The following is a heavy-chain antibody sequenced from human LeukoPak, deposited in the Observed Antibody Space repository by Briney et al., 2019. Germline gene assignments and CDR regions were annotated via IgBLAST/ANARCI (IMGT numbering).Heavy chain of an antibody. D-gene: IGHD3-10*01. CDR1: GGSISSGSYY. V-gene: IGHV4-61*02. CDR2: IYTSGST. Sequence: SETLSLTCTVSGGSISSGSYYWSWIRQPAGKGLEWIGRIYTSGSTNHNPSLKSRVTISVDTSKNQFSLKLSSVTAADTAVYYCAREHENDYGSGTNFDYWGQGTLVTVSS. CDR3: AREHENDYGSGTNFDY. J-gene: IGHJ4*02.